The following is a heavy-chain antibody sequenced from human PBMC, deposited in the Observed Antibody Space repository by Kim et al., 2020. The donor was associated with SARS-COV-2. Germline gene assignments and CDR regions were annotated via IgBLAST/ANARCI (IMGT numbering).Heavy chain of an antibody. CDR3: ARGTDYDY. Sequence: RDSYTTYSPSFQGNVPISADKSISSAYLQWSSLKASDTAIYYCARGTDYDYWGQGTLVSVSS. CDR2: RDSYT. D-gene: IGHD4-17*01. V-gene: IGHV5-10-1*01. J-gene: IGHJ4*02.